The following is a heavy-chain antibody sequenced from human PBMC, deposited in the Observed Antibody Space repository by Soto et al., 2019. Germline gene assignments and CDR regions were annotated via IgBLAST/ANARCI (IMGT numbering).Heavy chain of an antibody. CDR3: AKGPLWNGFFDY. D-gene: IGHD3-3*01. Sequence: EVQLLESGGGLVQPGGSLRLSCAASGFTFSSYGMTWVRQAPGMGLEWVSTIGGSGAVTYYADSVKGRFTISRDNYENTLSLHMNSLTTKDTAIYYCAKGPLWNGFFDYWVQGALVTFSS. V-gene: IGHV3-23*01. J-gene: IGHJ4*02. CDR2: IGGSGAVT. CDR1: GFTFSSYG.